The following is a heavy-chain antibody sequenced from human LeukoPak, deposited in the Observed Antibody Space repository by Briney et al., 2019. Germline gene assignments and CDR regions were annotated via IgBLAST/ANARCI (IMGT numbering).Heavy chain of an antibody. J-gene: IGHJ4*02. Sequence: GGSLRLSCAASGFTVSSNYMSWVRQAPGKGLEWVSVIYSDVSTYYADSVKGRFTISRHNSKNTLYLQMNSLRAEDTAVYYCARDLGSYFDYWGQGTLVTVSS. CDR1: GFTVSSNY. D-gene: IGHD3-16*01. CDR2: IYSDVST. V-gene: IGHV3-53*04. CDR3: ARDLGSYFDY.